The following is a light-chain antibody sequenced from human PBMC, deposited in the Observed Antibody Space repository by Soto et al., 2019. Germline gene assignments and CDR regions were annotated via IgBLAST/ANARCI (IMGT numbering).Light chain of an antibody. V-gene: IGKV1-6*01. CDR3: LQDYNYPLT. CDR2: AAS. CDR1: QGIRND. Sequence: AIQMTQSQSSLSASVGVRVTITCLARQGIRNDLGWYQQKPGKAPKLLIYAASSLQSGVPSRFSGSGPGTDFTLTISSLQPEDFATYYCLQDYNYPLTFGGGTKVEIK. J-gene: IGKJ4*01.